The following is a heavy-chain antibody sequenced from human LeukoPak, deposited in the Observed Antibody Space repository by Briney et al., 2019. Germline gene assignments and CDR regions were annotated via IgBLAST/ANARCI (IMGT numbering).Heavy chain of an antibody. J-gene: IGHJ4*02. CDR1: GGTFSSYA. CDR3: ARDRDSGSYPFDY. D-gene: IGHD1-26*01. Sequence: GASVKVSCKASGGTFSSYAISWVRQAPGQGLEWIGRIIPILGIANYAQKFQGRVTITADKSTSTAYMELSSLRSEDTAVYYCARDRDSGSYPFDYWGQGTLVTVSS. V-gene: IGHV1-69*04. CDR2: IIPILGIA.